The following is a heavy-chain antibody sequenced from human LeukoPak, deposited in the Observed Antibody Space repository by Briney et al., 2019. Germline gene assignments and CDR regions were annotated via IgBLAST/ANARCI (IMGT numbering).Heavy chain of an antibody. Sequence: PGGSLRLSCAASGFTFSSYAMHWVRQAPGKGLEWVAVISYDGSNKYYADSVKGRFTISRDNSKNTLYLQMNSLRAEDTAVYYCARVGYYYDSSLDYWGQGTLVTVSS. CDR2: ISYDGSNK. J-gene: IGHJ4*02. CDR1: GFTFSSYA. D-gene: IGHD3-22*01. V-gene: IGHV3-30*04. CDR3: ARVGYYYDSSLDY.